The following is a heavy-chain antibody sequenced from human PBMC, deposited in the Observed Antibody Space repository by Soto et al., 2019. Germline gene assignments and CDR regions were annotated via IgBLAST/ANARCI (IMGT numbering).Heavy chain of an antibody. Sequence: PGESLKISCRGSGYSFTSYWIGWVRQMPGKGLECMGIIYPGDSDTRYSPSFQGRFTISRDNAKNSLYLQMNSLRAEDAAVYYCACYYYGMAVWGRGTTVTVSS. CDR2: IYPGDSDT. V-gene: IGHV5-51*01. CDR1: GYSFTSYW. J-gene: IGHJ6*02. CDR3: ACYYYGMAV.